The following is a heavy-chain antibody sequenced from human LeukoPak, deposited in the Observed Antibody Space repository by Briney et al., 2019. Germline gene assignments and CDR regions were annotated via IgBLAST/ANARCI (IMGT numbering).Heavy chain of an antibody. CDR3: VRHDGRSGGTMGALDS. Sequence: SQTLSLTCTVSGGSISSGSHHWGWFRQSPGKGLEWIGSIYYSRTTYYNLSLNSRVTISVVTSKNQFSLQLNSVTAADTAVYYCVRHDGRSGGTMGALDSWGQGSLVTVSS. CDR2: IYYSRTT. D-gene: IGHD4-23*01. V-gene: IGHV4-39*01. J-gene: IGHJ4*02. CDR1: GGSISSGSHH.